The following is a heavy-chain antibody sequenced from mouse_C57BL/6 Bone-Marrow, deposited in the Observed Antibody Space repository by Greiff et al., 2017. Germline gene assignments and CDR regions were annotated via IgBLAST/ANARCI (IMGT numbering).Heavy chain of an antibody. CDR3: ARGLITTVVARAY. D-gene: IGHD1-1*01. V-gene: IGHV1-81*01. Sequence: QVQLQQSGAELVKPGASVKMSCKASGYTFTSYGISWVKQRTGQGLEWIGEIYPRSGNTYYNEKFKGKATLTADKSSSTAYMELRSLTSEDSAVYFCARGLITTVVARAYWGQGTTLTVSS. CDR2: IYPRSGNT. J-gene: IGHJ2*01. CDR1: GYTFTSYG.